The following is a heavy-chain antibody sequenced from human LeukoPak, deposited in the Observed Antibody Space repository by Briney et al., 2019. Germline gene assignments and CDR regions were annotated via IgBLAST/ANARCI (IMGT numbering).Heavy chain of an antibody. CDR1: GFTFSSYG. J-gene: IGHJ4*02. CDR3: ARDSDVDTAMVFDY. CDR2: IWYDGSNK. D-gene: IGHD5-18*01. Sequence: GGSLRLSCAASGFTFSSYGMHWVRQAPGKGLEWVAVIWYDGSNKYYADSVKGRFTISRDNSKNTLYLQMNSLRAEDTAVYYCARDSDVDTAMVFDYWGQGTLVTVSS. V-gene: IGHV3-33*01.